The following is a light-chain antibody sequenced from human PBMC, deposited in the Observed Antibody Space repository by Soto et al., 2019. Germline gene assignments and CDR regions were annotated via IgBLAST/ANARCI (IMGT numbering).Light chain of an antibody. V-gene: IGKV1-39*01. CDR2: ATS. J-gene: IGKJ1*01. CDR1: QNIRSY. Sequence: DIQMTQSPSSLSASVGDRVTITGRASQNIRSYLNWYQQKPGKAPQLLIYATSSLQTGVPSRFSAGGSGTDLSHGTSDLQPEESATYYCQQGYSCRWTSGRRTKVEI. CDR3: QQGYSCRWT.